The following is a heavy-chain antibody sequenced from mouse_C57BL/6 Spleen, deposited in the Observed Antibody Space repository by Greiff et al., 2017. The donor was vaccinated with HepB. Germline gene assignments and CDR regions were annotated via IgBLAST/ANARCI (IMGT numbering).Heavy chain of an antibody. Sequence: QVQLKQPGAELVRPGTSVKLSCKASGYTFTSYWMHWVKQRPGQGLEWIGVIDPSDSYTNYNQKFKGKATLTVDTSSSTAYMQLSSLTSEDSAVYYCARRPPDYWGQGTTLTVSS. J-gene: IGHJ2*01. V-gene: IGHV1-59*01. CDR1: GYTFTSYW. CDR2: IDPSDSYT. CDR3: ARRPPDY.